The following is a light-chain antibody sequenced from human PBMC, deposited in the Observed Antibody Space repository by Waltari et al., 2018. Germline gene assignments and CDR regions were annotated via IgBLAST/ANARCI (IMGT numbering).Light chain of an antibody. Sequence: DIVMTQSPDSLAVSVGERATINCKSSQSVLYSGKNYLGWYQQRPGQPPKLLIYSASTRRFGVTDRFIGSGSATDFTLTISSLQPEDVAIYYCQQYFGAPLAFGGGTKVEIK. CDR2: SAS. V-gene: IGKV4-1*01. CDR3: QQYFGAPLA. CDR1: QSVLYSGKNY. J-gene: IGKJ4*01.